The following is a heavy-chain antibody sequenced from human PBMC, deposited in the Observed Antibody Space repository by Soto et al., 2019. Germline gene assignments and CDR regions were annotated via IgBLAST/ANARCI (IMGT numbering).Heavy chain of an antibody. CDR1: GGSISTYY. Sequence: QVQLQESGPGLVKPSETLSLTCTVSGGSISTYYWSWIRQPPGKGLEWIGYIYNSGSTNYNPSLKSRVTISVDTSKNQFSLTLSSVTAADTAVYYCARGRYGYYYYGMDVWGHGTTVTVSS. J-gene: IGHJ6*02. D-gene: IGHD1-20*01. V-gene: IGHV4-59*01. CDR3: ARGRYGYYYYGMDV. CDR2: IYNSGST.